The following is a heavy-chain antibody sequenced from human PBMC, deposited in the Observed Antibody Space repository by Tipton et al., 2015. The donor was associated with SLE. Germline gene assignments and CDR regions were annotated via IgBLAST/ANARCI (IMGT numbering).Heavy chain of an antibody. Sequence: TLSLTCTVSGSSISSYYWSWIRQPPGRGLEWIGYIYSSGSTAYNPSLKSRVTISADTSKNQFSLKLSSVTAADTAGDYCGRRHYSRPFDSWGQRTLVTVSS. CDR1: GSSISSYY. J-gene: IGHJ4*02. CDR2: IYSSGST. CDR3: GRRHYSRPFDS. V-gene: IGHV4-59*07. D-gene: IGHD6-13*01.